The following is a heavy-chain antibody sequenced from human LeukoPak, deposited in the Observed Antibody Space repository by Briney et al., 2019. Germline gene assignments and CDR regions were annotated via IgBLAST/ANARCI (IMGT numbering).Heavy chain of an antibody. CDR1: GGTFSSYT. CDR2: IIPILGIA. Sequence: SVKASCKASGGTFSSYTISWVRQAPGQGLEWMGRIIPILGIANYAQKFQGRVTITADKSTSTAYMELSSLRSEDTAVYYCASAIIAARPDYFDYWGQGTLVTVSS. CDR3: ASAIIAARPDYFDY. V-gene: IGHV1-69*02. D-gene: IGHD6-6*01. J-gene: IGHJ4*02.